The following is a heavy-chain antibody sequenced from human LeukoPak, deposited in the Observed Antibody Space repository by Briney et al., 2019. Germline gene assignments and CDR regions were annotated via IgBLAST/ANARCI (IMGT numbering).Heavy chain of an antibody. CDR3: ARPAKWFAALFDY. CDR2: INHSGST. CDR1: GVSFSGYY. V-gene: IGHV4-34*01. J-gene: IGHJ4*02. Sequence: SETLSLTCAVYGVSFSGYYWSWIRQPPGKGLEWIGEINHSGSTNYNPSLKSRVTISVDTSKNQFSLKLSSVTAADTAVYYCARPAKWFAALFDYWGQGTLVTVSS. D-gene: IGHD3-10*01.